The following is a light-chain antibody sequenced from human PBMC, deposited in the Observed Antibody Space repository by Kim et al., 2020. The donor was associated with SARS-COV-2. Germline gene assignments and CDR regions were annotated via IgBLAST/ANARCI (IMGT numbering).Light chain of an antibody. CDR2: YDS. CDR3: QVWDSSSDRV. Sequence: VAQGKTARSTCGGNNIGSKSVHGYQPKPGQAPVLVIYYDSDRPSGIPERFSGSNSGNTATLTISRVEAGDEADYYCQVWDSSSDRVFGGGTQLTVL. CDR1: NIGSKS. J-gene: IGLJ3*02. V-gene: IGLV3-21*04.